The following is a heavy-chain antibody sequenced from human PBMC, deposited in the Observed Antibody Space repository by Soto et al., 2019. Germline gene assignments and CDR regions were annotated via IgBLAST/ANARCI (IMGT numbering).Heavy chain of an antibody. CDR1: GFTFSSYA. Sequence: GGSLRLSCAASGFTFSSYAMHWVRQAPGKGLEWVAVISYDGSNKYYADSVKGRFTISRDNSKNTLYLQMNSLRAEDTAVYYCARDRAAAKPRYYYYYYGMDVWGQGTTVTVSS. D-gene: IGHD6-13*01. CDR3: ARDRAAAKPRYYYYYYGMDV. V-gene: IGHV3-30-3*01. CDR2: ISYDGSNK. J-gene: IGHJ6*02.